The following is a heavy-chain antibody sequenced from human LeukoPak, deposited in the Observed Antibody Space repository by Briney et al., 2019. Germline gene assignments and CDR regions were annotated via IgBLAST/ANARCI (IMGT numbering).Heavy chain of an antibody. CDR2: ISYDGSNK. CDR1: GFTFSSYA. Sequence: SGGSLRLSCAASGFTFSSYAMHWVRQAPGKGLEWVAVISYDGSNKYYADSVKGRFTISRDNSKNTVYLQMNSLRAEDTAVYFCARGGPGVFAYWGQGTLVTVSS. V-gene: IGHV3-30*14. J-gene: IGHJ4*02. CDR3: ARGGPGVFAY. D-gene: IGHD3-10*01.